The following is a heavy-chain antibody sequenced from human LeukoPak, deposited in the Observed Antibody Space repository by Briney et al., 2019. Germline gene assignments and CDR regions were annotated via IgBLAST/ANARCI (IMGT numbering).Heavy chain of an antibody. CDR2: IYYSGSA. D-gene: IGHD3-9*01. CDR3: ARVTGYMIEDYFDY. CDR1: GGSISSYY. J-gene: IGHJ4*02. V-gene: IGHV4-59*01. Sequence: SETLSLTCTVSGGSISSYYWSWIRQPPGKGLEWIGYIYYSGSANYNPSLKSRVTISVDTSKNQFSLRLSSVTAADTAVYYCARVTGYMIEDYFDYWGQGILVTVSS.